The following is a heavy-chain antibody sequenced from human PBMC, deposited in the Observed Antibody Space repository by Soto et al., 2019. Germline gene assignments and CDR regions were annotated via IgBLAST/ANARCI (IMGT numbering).Heavy chain of an antibody. CDR1: GGSISSSSYY. CDR3: ARESLGIAVAGVIDY. CDR2: IYYSGST. J-gene: IGHJ4*02. Sequence: SETPSLTCTVSGGSISSSSYYWGWIRQPPGKGLEWIGSIYYSGSTYYNPSLKSRVTISVDTSKNQFSLKLSSVTAADTAVYYCARESLGIAVAGVIDYWGQGTLVTVSS. V-gene: IGHV4-39*02. D-gene: IGHD6-19*01.